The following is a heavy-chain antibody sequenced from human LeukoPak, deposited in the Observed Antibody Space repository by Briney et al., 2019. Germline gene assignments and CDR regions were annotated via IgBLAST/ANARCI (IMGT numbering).Heavy chain of an antibody. CDR2: INSDGSST. V-gene: IGHV3-74*01. D-gene: IGHD3-10*01. Sequence: GGSLRLSCAASGFTFSSYWMHWVRQAPGEGLVWVSRINSDGSSTSYADSVKGRFTISRDNAKNTLYLQMNSLRAEDTAVYYCARGRGTPPSNALFDYWGQGTLVTVSS. J-gene: IGHJ4*02. CDR3: ARGRGTPPSNALFDY. CDR1: GFTFSSYW.